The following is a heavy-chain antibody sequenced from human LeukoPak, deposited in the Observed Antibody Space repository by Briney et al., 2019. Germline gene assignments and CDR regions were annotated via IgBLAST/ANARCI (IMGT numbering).Heavy chain of an antibody. CDR2: DFPSGST. D-gene: IGHD6-13*01. V-gene: IGHV4-4*07. CDR3: ARARAAGSWYYFDS. Sequence: SETLSLTCTVSGGSINSYYWSWIRQPAGKGLEWIGRDFPSGSTNYNPSLKSRVTMSISPSKAQFSLQLTSVTAADTAVYYCARARAAGSWYYFDSWGQGVLVTVSS. J-gene: IGHJ4*02. CDR1: GGSINSYY.